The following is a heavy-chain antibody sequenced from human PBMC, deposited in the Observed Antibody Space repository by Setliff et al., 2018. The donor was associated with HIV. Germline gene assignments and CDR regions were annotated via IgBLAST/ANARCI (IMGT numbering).Heavy chain of an antibody. CDR1: GYTFTSYG. CDR2: ISAYNGNS. Sequence: ASVKVSCKTSGYTFTSYGVSWVRQAPGQGLEWMGWISAYNGNSNYAQKFQGRVTMTTDTSTSTAYMEVRSLRSDDTALYYCVRDLGVDTTLIFFDYWGQGTLVTVSS. J-gene: IGHJ4*02. V-gene: IGHV1-18*01. D-gene: IGHD5-18*01. CDR3: VRDLGVDTTLIFFDY.